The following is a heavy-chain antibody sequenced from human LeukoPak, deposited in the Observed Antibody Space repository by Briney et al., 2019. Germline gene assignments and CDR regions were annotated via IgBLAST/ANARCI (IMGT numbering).Heavy chain of an antibody. Sequence: PGRSLRLSCAASGFTFSSYAMHWVRQAPGKGLEWVAVISYDGSNKYYADSVKGRFTISRDNSKNTLYLQMNSLRAEDTAVYYCAREKNLVLAAAGSPFDYWGQGTLVTVSS. D-gene: IGHD6-13*01. CDR2: ISYDGSNK. CDR1: GFTFSSYA. CDR3: AREKNLVLAAAGSPFDY. V-gene: IGHV3-30-3*01. J-gene: IGHJ4*02.